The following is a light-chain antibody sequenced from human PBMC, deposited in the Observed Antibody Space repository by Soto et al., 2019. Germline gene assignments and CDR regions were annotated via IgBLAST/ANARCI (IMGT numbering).Light chain of an antibody. CDR3: QPYIYLPLT. V-gene: IGKV1-33*01. J-gene: IGKJ4*01. CDR1: QDIFNY. CDR2: EAS. Sequence: DIQMTQSPSSLSASVGDRVTITCQASQDIFNYLNWYQQKPGKAPKLLIYEASTLETGVPSRFSGGGSGTHFTFTISSLQPEDFATYYCQPYIYLPLTFGGGTKV.